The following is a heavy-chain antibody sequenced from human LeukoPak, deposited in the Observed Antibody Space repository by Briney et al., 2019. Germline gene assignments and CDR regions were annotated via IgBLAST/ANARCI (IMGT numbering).Heavy chain of an antibody. CDR2: IYYSGST. J-gene: IGHJ4*02. CDR3: ARDLAVAGTFDY. Sequence: SETLSLTCTVSGGSVSSGGYYWSWIRQHPGKGLEWIGYIYYSGSTYYNPSLKSRVTISVDTSKNQFSLKLSSVTAADTAVYYCARDLAVAGTFDYWGQGTLVTVSS. D-gene: IGHD6-19*01. CDR1: GGSVSSGGYY. V-gene: IGHV4-31*03.